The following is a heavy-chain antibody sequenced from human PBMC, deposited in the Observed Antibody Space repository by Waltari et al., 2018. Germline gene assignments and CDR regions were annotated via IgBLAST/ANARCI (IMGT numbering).Heavy chain of an antibody. J-gene: IGHJ5*02. Sequence: GFTFSSYAMHWVRQAPGKGLEYVSAISSNGGSTYYADSVKGRFTISRDNSKNTLYLQMGSLRAEDMAVYYCARDLLESNGDYTWGQGTLVTVSS. CDR2: ISSNGGST. CDR1: GFTFSSYA. CDR3: ARDLLESNGDYT. D-gene: IGHD4-17*01. V-gene: IGHV3-64*02.